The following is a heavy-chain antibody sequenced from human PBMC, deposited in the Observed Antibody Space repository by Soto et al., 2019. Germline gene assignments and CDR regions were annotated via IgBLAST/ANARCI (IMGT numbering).Heavy chain of an antibody. CDR1: GFSLTTSGVG. D-gene: IGHD3-3*01. J-gene: IGHJ4*02. V-gene: IGHV2-5*02. Sequence: QITLNESGPTQVKPRQTLTLTCTFSGFSLTTSGVGVGWIRQSPGKAPEWLALIYWDDDKRYSPSLKSRLTITKDTPKNQVVLTIADLDPADTATYYCAHRVLRAVFGLVTTTAIYFDFWVQGTPVAVSS. CDR2: IYWDDDK. CDR3: AHRVLRAVFGLVTTTAIYFDF.